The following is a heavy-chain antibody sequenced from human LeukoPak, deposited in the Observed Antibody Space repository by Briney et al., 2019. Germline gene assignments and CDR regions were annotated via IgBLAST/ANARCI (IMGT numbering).Heavy chain of an antibody. J-gene: IGHJ4*02. V-gene: IGHV3-30*04. CDR3: ARALGGSWYNSFDY. CDR2: ISYDGSNK. D-gene: IGHD6-13*01. CDR1: GFTFSSYA. Sequence: GGSLRLSCAASGFTFSSYAMHWVRQAPGKGLEWVAVISYDGSNKYYADSVKGRFTISRDNSKNTLYLQMNSLRAEDTAVCYCARALGGSWYNSFDYWGQGTLVTVSS.